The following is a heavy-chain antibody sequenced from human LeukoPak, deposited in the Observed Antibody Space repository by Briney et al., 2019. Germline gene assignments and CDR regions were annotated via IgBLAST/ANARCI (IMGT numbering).Heavy chain of an antibody. J-gene: IGHJ3*02. Sequence: SETLSLTCTVSGGSISSYYWSWIRQPPGKGLEWIGYINYSGSTTYNPSLKSRVTISVDTSKNQFSLKLSSVTAADTAVYYCARKADYYDSSGYSWAFDIWGQGTMVTVSS. CDR1: GGSISSYY. CDR2: INYSGST. D-gene: IGHD3-22*01. V-gene: IGHV4-59*01. CDR3: ARKADYYDSSGYSWAFDI.